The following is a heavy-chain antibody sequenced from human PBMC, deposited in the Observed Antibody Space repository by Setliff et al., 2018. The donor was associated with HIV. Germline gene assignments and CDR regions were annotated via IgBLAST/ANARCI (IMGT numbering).Heavy chain of an antibody. J-gene: IGHJ3*02. D-gene: IGHD3-22*01. V-gene: IGHV1-69*13. CDR1: GGTFSSYA. CDR3: ARVEDYYDSSSYFPPDAFDI. CDR2: IIPIFGTA. Sequence: SVKVSCKASGGTFSSYAISWVRQAPRQGLEWMGGIIPIFGTANYAQKFQGRVTITADESTSTAYMELSSLRSEDTAVYYCARVEDYYDSSSYFPPDAFDIWGQGTMVTVSS.